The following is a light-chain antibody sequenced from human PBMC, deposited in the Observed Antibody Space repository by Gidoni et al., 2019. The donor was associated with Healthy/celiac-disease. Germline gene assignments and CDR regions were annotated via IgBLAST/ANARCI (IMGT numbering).Light chain of an antibody. CDR3: CSYAGSSTYV. Sequence: QSALTQPASVSGSPGQSITISCTGTSSDVGSYNLVSWYQQHPGKAPKLMIYECSKRPSGVSNRFSCSKSGNTASLTISGLQAEDEADYYCCSYAGSSTYVFGTGTKVTVL. V-gene: IGLV2-23*01. CDR1: SSDVGSYNL. J-gene: IGLJ1*01. CDR2: ECS.